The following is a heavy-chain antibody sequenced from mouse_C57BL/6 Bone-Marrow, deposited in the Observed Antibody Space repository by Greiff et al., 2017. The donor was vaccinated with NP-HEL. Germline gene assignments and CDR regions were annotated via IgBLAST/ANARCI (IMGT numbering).Heavy chain of an antibody. CDR3: ARDPKGYFDV. V-gene: IGHV5-16*01. J-gene: IGHJ1*03. Sequence: EVKLVESEGGLVQPGSSMKLSCTASGFTFSDYYMAWVRQVPEKGLEWVANINYDGSSTYYLDSLKSRFIISRDNATNILYLQMSSLKSEDTATYYCARDPKGYFDVWGTGTTVTVTS. CDR1: GFTFSDYY. CDR2: INYDGSST.